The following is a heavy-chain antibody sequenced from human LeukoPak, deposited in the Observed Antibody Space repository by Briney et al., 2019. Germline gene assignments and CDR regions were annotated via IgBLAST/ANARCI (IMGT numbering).Heavy chain of an antibody. Sequence: GGSLRLSCAASGFSFSNSGMHWVRQAPGKGLEWVAVISHDGSNKYYADSVKGRFTISRDNSKNTLYLQLNSLRAEDTAVYYCAKQGVYYYDSSGSYFDYWGQGTLVPVSS. J-gene: IGHJ4*02. D-gene: IGHD3-22*01. CDR3: AKQGVYYYDSSGSYFDY. CDR2: ISHDGSNK. CDR1: GFSFSNSG. V-gene: IGHV3-30*18.